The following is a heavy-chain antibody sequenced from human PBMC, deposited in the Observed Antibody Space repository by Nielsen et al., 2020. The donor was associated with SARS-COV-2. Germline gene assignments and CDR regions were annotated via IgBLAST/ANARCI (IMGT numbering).Heavy chain of an antibody. Sequence: GESLKISCAASGFPFSSYEMNWVRQAPGKAREWLAYIGGNGRNIFYADSVKGRFTISRDNAENSLSLQMNSLRAEDTAVYYCARHPVVVVPAAVSYYYYGMDVWGQGTTVTVSS. D-gene: IGHD2-2*01. J-gene: IGHJ6*02. CDR3: ARHPVVVVPAAVSYYYYGMDV. CDR1: GFPFSSYE. CDR2: IGGNGRNI. V-gene: IGHV3-48*03.